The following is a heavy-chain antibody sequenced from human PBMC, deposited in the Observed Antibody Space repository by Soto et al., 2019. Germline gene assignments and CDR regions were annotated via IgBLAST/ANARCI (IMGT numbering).Heavy chain of an antibody. CDR1: GYTFSNYD. CDR2: VNPNNGDT. J-gene: IGHJ4*02. Sequence: QVQLVQSGAELKKPGASVKVSCKASGYTFSNYDMNWVRQATGQGPEWIGWVNPNNGDTGYAQKFQGRVTLTTDISTTTAYMELTSLRSEGTAIYYCVKVSRKGSAIDFDYWGQGTLITVSS. D-gene: IGHD3-10*01. V-gene: IGHV1-8*01. CDR3: VKVSRKGSAIDFDY.